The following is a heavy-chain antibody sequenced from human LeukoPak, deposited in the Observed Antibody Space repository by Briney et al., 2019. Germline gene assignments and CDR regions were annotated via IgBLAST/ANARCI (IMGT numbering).Heavy chain of an antibody. CDR1: GFTFSSYA. Sequence: GGSLRLSCAASGFTFSSYAMSWVRQAPGKGLEWVSYISSSGSTIYYADSVKGRFTISRDNAKNSLYLQMNSLRAEDTAVYYCARVTGDYVWGSYRFDYWGQGTLVTVSS. CDR3: ARVTGDYVWGSYRFDY. D-gene: IGHD3-16*02. V-gene: IGHV3-48*03. CDR2: ISSSGSTI. J-gene: IGHJ4*02.